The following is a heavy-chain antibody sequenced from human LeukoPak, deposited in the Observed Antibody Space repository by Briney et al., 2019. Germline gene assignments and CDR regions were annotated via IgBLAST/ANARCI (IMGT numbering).Heavy chain of an antibody. CDR1: GFTFSSYA. J-gene: IGHJ4*02. Sequence: GGSLRLSCAASGFTFSSYAMSWVRQAPGKGLEWVSGISGGGGSTYHADSVKGRFTISRDNSKNTLYLQMNSLRAEDTAVYYCAKVTYIFVEYHFDYWGQGTLATVSS. CDR3: AKVTYIFVEYHFDY. V-gene: IGHV3-23*01. D-gene: IGHD2-2*02. CDR2: ISGGGGST.